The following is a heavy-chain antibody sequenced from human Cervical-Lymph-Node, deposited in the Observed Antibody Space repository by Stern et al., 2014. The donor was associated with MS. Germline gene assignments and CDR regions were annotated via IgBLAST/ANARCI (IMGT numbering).Heavy chain of an antibody. CDR1: ENTFSAFG. J-gene: IGHJ4*02. V-gene: IGHV1-69*09. CDR3: ARSWGLLDY. Sequence: QVKLVQSGTEVKKPGSSVKVSCKTSENTFSAFGLTWVRQAPGQGIEWMGGVIPRLTIGSYATKFQDRITITLNKSTRSVCMTLTNLTSEDTAIYYCARSWGLLDYWGQGSLVIVSS. CDR2: VIPRLTIG. D-gene: IGHD3-16*01.